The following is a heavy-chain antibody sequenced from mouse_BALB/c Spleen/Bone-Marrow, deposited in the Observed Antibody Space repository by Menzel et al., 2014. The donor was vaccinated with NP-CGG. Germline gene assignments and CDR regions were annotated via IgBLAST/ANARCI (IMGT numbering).Heavy chain of an antibody. CDR1: GYTFTDHA. D-gene: IGHD4-1*01. CDR3: KRSLGRFAY. J-gene: IGHJ3*01. CDR2: ISPGDGVI. V-gene: IGHV1S53*02. Sequence: VKLQESGAELVKPGASVKISCKASGYTFTDHAIHWVKQKPEQGLEWIGYISPGDGVIKYNEKFKGKAILTADKSSSTAYMQLNSLTSEDSAVYFCKRSLGRFAYWGQGTLVTVSA.